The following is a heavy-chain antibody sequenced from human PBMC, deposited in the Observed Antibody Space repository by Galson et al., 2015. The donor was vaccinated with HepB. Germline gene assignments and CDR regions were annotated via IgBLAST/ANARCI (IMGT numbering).Heavy chain of an antibody. CDR2: ISAYNGNT. CDR3: ARGMGTCSSCAGFDY. CDR1: GYTFTSYG. V-gene: IGHV1-18*04. Sequence: SVKVSCKASGYTFTSYGISWVRQAPGQGLEWMGWISAYNGNTNYAQKLQGRVTMTTDTSTSTAYMELRSLRSDDTAVYYCARGMGTCSSCAGFDYWGQGTLVTVSS. J-gene: IGHJ4*02. D-gene: IGHD6-13*01.